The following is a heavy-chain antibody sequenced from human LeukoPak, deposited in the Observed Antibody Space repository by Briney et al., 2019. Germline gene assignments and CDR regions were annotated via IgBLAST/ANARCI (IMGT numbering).Heavy chain of an antibody. V-gene: IGHV3-74*01. Sequence: GGSLRLSCAASGFTFTYYWMHWVRQAPGKGLVWDSRINSDGSSTSYADSVKGRFTISRDNAKNTLYLQMNSLRAEDTAVYYCARGNPDAFDIWGQGTMVTVSS. J-gene: IGHJ3*02. CDR1: GFTFTYYW. CDR2: INSDGSST. CDR3: ARGNPDAFDI.